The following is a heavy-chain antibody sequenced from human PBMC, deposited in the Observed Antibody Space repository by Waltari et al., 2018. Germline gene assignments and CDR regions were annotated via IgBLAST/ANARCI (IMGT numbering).Heavy chain of an antibody. CDR1: GGSISSGGYY. J-gene: IGHJ4*02. Sequence: QVQLQESGPGLVKPSQTLSLTCTVSGGSISSGGYYWSWLRQHPGKGLEWIGYIYYSGSTYYNPSLKSLVTISVDTSKNQFSLKLSSVTAADTAVYYCARVGYDSSGYSGYFDYWGQGTLVTVSS. CDR2: IYYSGST. D-gene: IGHD3-22*01. CDR3: ARVGYDSSGYSGYFDY. V-gene: IGHV4-31*01.